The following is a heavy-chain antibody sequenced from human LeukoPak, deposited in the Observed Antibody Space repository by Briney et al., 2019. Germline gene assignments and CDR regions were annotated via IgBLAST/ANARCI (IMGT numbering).Heavy chain of an antibody. CDR3: ARMTSLDY. D-gene: IGHD2-21*02. V-gene: IGHV3-7*01. CDR1: GFTFSNYW. Sequence: GGSLRLFCAASGFTFSNYWMSWVRQAPGKGLEWVASIKEDGSEKYYVDSVKGRFAISRDNAKNSLYLQMNSLRAEDTAVYYCARMTSLDYWGQGTLVTVSS. CDR2: IKEDGSEK. J-gene: IGHJ4*02.